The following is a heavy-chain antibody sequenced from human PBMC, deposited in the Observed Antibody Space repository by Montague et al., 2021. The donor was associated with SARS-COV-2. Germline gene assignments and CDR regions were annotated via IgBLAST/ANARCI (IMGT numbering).Heavy chain of an antibody. D-gene: IGHD1-1*01. CDR1: GGSFSDYH. V-gene: IGHV4-34*01. J-gene: IGHJ4*02. CDR2: INYCGST. Sequence: SETLSLTCAVYGGSFSDYHWSWIRQPQGEGLEWIGLINYCGSTTYNPSLKSRVTISIDTSKNQFSLKLTSVTAADTAVYYCARGAPGYWGQGTLVTVSS. CDR3: ARGAPGY.